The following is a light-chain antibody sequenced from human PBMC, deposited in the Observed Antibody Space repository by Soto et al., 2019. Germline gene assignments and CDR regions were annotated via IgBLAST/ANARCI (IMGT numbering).Light chain of an antibody. J-gene: IGKJ4*01. CDR1: QSIGNS. CDR2: DAL. CDR3: RQRYNGPLT. Sequence: TVLTQSPATLSLSPGERATLSCKASQSIGNSLGWFQQKPGQAPRLLIDDALNRATGIPARFTGSGSGSDFTLPISSREPEDFGVYYFRQRYNGPLTFGGGTKVEIK. V-gene: IGKV3-11*01.